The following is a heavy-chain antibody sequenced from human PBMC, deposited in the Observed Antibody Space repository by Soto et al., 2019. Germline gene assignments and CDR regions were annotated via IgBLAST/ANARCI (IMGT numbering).Heavy chain of an antibody. CDR1: GGTFGSYA. Sequence: QVQLVQSGAEVKKPGSSVKVSCKSSGGTFGSYAISWVRQAPGQGLEWMGGVIPIFGTPHYAQKFHGRVTITADIPTSTAYLELSSLKSADTAVYYCAKIRWTISLQEEDAIWGQATLVTVSS. V-gene: IGHV1-69*06. D-gene: IGHD2-15*01. CDR2: VIPIFGTP. CDR3: AKIRWTISLQEEDAI. J-gene: IGHJ4*02.